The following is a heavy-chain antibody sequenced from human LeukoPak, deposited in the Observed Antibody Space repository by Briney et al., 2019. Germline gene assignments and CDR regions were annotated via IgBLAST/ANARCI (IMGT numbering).Heavy chain of an antibody. Sequence: ASVKVSFKASGYTFTSYDINWVRQATGQGLEWMGWMNPNNGNTGYAQRFQGRVTMTRNTSISTAYMELSSRRSEDTVVYYCARVEPQWLLLGNAFDIWGQGTMVTVSS. V-gene: IGHV1-8*01. CDR3: ARVEPQWLLLGNAFDI. J-gene: IGHJ3*02. D-gene: IGHD6-19*01. CDR1: GYTFTSYD. CDR2: MNPNNGNT.